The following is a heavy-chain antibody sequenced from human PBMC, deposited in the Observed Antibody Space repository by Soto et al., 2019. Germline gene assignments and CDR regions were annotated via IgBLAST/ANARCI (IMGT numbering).Heavy chain of an antibody. CDR3: ASDYGSGYFDY. Sequence: GGSLRLSCAASGFTFSSYGMHWVRQAPGKGLEWVAVIWYDGSNKYYADSVKGRFTISRDNSKNTLYLQMNSLRAEDTAVYYCASDYGSGYFDYWGQGTLVTVSS. V-gene: IGHV3-33*01. CDR2: IWYDGSNK. CDR1: GFTFSSYG. J-gene: IGHJ4*02. D-gene: IGHD3-10*01.